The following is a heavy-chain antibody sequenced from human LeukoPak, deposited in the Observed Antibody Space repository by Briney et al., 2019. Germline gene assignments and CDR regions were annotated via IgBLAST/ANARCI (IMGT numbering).Heavy chain of an antibody. V-gene: IGHV3-30*03. D-gene: IGHD3-3*01. Sequence: GGSLRLSCAASGFTFNNYGMHWVRQAPGKGLEWVAVISYDGSNKYYADSVKGRFTISRDNSKNTLYLQMNSLRAEDTAVYYCASDDFWSGYFDYWGQGTLVTVSS. CDR3: ASDDFWSGYFDY. J-gene: IGHJ4*02. CDR2: ISYDGSNK. CDR1: GFTFNNYG.